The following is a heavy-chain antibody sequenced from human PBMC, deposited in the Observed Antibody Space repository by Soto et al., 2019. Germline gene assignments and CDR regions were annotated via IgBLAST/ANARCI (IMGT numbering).Heavy chain of an antibody. J-gene: IGHJ5*02. CDR3: AKGSSFYNYGDHRDVDCVQASPFSDP. D-gene: IGHD4-17*01. V-gene: IGHV3-23*01. CDR1: GFTFSSHA. CDR2: LTGSGDTT. Sequence: PGGSLRLSCAAAGFTFSSHAMTWVRQAPGKGLEWVSTLTGSGDTTYYADSVKGRFTISRDNSKDTLYLHMSTMKAEDTAVYYCAKGSSFYNYGDHRDVDCVQASPFSDP.